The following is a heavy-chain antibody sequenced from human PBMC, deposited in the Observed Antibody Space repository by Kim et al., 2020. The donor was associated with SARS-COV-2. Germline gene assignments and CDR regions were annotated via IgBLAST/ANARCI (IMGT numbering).Heavy chain of an antibody. Sequence: GGSLRLSCEVSGFSFSSFAMSWVRQAPGKGLEWVSGIGMSGDTTYDADSVKGRFTISRDNSKNTGFLQMSSLRGEDTGVYFCARMGLGEWLRSFDYWGQGTPVTVSS. J-gene: IGHJ4*02. V-gene: IGHV3-23*01. CDR1: GFSFSSFA. D-gene: IGHD5-12*01. CDR3: ARMGLGEWLRSFDY. CDR2: IGMSGDTT.